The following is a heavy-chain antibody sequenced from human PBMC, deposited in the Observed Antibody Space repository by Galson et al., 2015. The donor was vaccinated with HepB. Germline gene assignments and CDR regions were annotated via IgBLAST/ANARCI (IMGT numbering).Heavy chain of an antibody. CDR1: GGTFSSYA. Sequence: SVKVSCKASGGTFSSYAISWVRQAPGQGLEWMGGIIPILGIANYAQKFQGRVTITADKSTSTAYMELSSLRSEDTAVYYCASLPGYCSGGSCYPQTYYFDYWGQGTLVTVSS. CDR3: ASLPGYCSGGSCYPQTYYFDY. V-gene: IGHV1-69*10. CDR2: IIPILGIA. D-gene: IGHD2-15*01. J-gene: IGHJ4*02.